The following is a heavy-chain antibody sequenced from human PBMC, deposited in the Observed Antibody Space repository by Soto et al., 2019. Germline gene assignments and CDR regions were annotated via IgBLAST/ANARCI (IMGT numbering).Heavy chain of an antibody. Sequence: SETLSLTCTVSGGSMNDYYWSWIRQPAGKGLEWIGRIFTSGNTNYNPSLRSRLTMSVDASTNQVSLRLTSVTAADTAVYYCASGRLVSRYYGLDVWGQGTTVTVSS. V-gene: IGHV4-4*07. CDR1: GGSMNDYY. J-gene: IGHJ6*02. CDR3: ASGRLVSRYYGLDV. D-gene: IGHD6-6*01. CDR2: IFTSGNT.